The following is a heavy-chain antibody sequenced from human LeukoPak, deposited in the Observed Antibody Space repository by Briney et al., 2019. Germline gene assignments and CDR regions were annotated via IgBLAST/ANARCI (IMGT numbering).Heavy chain of an antibody. J-gene: IGHJ5*02. Sequence: PSETLSLTCTVSGGSIISNYWSWIRQSAGTGLEWIGRIYGSGITDYNPSLKSRVTMSLDTSRKQFSLRLTSVTAADTAVYYCARAYCGGDCYRGWFDPWGQGTLVTVSS. V-gene: IGHV4-4*07. CDR1: GGSIISNY. CDR2: IYGSGIT. CDR3: ARAYCGGDCYRGWFDP. D-gene: IGHD2-21*02.